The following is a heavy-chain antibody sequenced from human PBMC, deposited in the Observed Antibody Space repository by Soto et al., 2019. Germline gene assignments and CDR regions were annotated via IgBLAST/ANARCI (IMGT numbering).Heavy chain of an antibody. CDR2: IRGSGEGT. CDR1: GFKFSGYA. V-gene: IGHV3-23*01. D-gene: IGHD2-8*01. Sequence: GGSLRLSCAASGFKFSGYAMSWVRQAPGKGLEWVSSIRGSGEGTYYAESVKGRFTISRDNSKNTLYLQMSSLRAEDTAEYYCAKDQCTDAICYFAYWGQGALVTVSS. CDR3: AKDQCTDAICYFAY. J-gene: IGHJ4*02.